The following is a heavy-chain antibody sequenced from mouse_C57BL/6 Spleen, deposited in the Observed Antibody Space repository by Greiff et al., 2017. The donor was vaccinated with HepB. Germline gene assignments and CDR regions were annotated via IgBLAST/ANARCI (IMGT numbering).Heavy chain of an antibody. D-gene: IGHD1-1*01. CDR2: IDPSDSET. CDR1: GYTFTSYW. V-gene: IGHV1-52*01. CDR3: ARGDYYGSSAWFAY. Sequence: QVQLKQPGAELVRPGSSVKLSCKASGYTFTSYWMHWVKQSPIQGLEWIGNIDPSDSETHYNQKFKDKATLTVDKSSSTAYMQLSSLTSEDSAVYYCARGDYYGSSAWFAYWGQGTLVTVSA. J-gene: IGHJ3*01.